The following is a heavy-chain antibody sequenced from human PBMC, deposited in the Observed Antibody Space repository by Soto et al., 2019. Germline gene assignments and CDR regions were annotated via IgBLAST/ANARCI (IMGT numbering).Heavy chain of an antibody. CDR2: IYYSGST. J-gene: IGHJ5*02. CDR1: GGSITSYY. D-gene: IGHD2-15*01. V-gene: IGHV4-59*01. Sequence: SETLSLTCTVSGGSITSYYWSWIRQPPGKGLEWIGYIYYSGSTNYNPSLKSRVTISVDTSKNQFSLKLSSVTAADTAVYYCARVDCSGGSCYEVRWFDPWGQGTLVTGSS. CDR3: ARVDCSGGSCYEVRWFDP.